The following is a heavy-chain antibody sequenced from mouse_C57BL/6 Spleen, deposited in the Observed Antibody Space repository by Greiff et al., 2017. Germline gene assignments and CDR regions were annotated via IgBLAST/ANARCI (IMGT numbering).Heavy chain of an antibody. J-gene: IGHJ2*01. D-gene: IGHD3-2*02. CDR3: TKTAQATDYFDY. Sequence: QVQLQQSGAELVRPGASVTLSCKASGYTFTDYEMHWVKQTPVHGLEWIGAIDPETGGTAYNQKFKGKAILTADKSSSTAYMELRSLTSEDSAVYYCTKTAQATDYFDYWGQGTTLTVSS. CDR2: IDPETGGT. CDR1: GYTFTDYE. V-gene: IGHV1-15*01.